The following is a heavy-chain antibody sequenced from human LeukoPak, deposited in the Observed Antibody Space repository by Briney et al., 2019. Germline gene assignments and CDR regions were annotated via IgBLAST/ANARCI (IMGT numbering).Heavy chain of an antibody. CDR1: GFTFSTFA. Sequence: GGSLRLSCAASGFTFSTFAMSWVRQAPGKGLEWVSAISGSGAGTYYADSVKGRLTISRDNSKNTLYLQMSSLRAEDTAVYYCAKAFSAYENWPPNWFDPWGQGTLVTVSS. CDR2: ISGSGAGT. V-gene: IGHV3-23*01. CDR3: AKAFSAYENWPPNWFDP. D-gene: IGHD5-12*01. J-gene: IGHJ5*02.